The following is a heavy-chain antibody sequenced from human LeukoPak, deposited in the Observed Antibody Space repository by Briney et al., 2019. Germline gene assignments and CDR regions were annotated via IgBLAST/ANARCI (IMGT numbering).Heavy chain of an antibody. J-gene: IGHJ4*02. D-gene: IGHD5-12*01. V-gene: IGHV5-51*01. CDR1: GYSFTNYW. Sequence: GESLKISCKASGYSFTNYWIGWVRQMPGKGLEWMGIFYPGDSDSRYSPSFQGQVTISVDKSINTAYPQWGSLKASDTAIYYCARLVRYSGYDPFDYWGQGTLVTVSS. CDR3: ARLVRYSGYDPFDY. CDR2: FYPGDSDS.